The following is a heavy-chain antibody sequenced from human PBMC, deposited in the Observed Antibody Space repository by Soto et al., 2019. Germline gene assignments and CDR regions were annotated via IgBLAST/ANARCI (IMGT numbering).Heavy chain of an antibody. V-gene: IGHV1-69*13. Sequence: SVKVSCKASGGTFSSYAISWVRQAPGQGLEWMGGIIPIFGTANYAQKFQGRVTITADESTSTAYMELSSLRSEDTAVYSCARFLDRTYYYDSSGSNGGAFDIWGQGTMVTVSS. CDR3: ARFLDRTYYYDSSGSNGGAFDI. CDR1: GGTFSSYA. CDR2: IIPIFGTA. J-gene: IGHJ3*02. D-gene: IGHD3-22*01.